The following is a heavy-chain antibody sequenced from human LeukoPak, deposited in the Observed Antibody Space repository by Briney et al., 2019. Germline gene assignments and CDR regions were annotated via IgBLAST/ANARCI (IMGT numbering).Heavy chain of an antibody. CDR2: IYTSGST. Sequence: SETLSLTCTVSGGSISSYYCSWIRQPAGKGLEWIGRIYTSGSTNYNPSLKSLVTMSVDTSKNQFSLKLSSVTAADTAVYYCARDFGLLDAFDIWGQGTMVTVSS. J-gene: IGHJ3*02. D-gene: IGHD1-26*01. CDR1: GGSISSYY. V-gene: IGHV4-4*07. CDR3: ARDFGLLDAFDI.